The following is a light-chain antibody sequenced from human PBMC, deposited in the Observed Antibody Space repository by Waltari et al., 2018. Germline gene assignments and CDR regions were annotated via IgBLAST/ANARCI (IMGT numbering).Light chain of an antibody. CDR2: DAS. CDR1: QSVSNL. CDR3: QQRSDWPLT. J-gene: IGKJ4*01. V-gene: IGKV3-11*01. Sequence: EIVLTQSPATLSLAPGERATLSCRASQSVSNLLAWYQQTPGQAPRLLIYDASKRASGIPDRFSGSGSGTDFTLTIRSLEPEDFALYYCQQRSDWPLTFGGGTKVEIK.